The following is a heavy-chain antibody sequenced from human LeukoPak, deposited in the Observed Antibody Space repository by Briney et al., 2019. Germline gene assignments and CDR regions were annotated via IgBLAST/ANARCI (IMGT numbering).Heavy chain of an antibody. V-gene: IGHV3-7*04. CDR2: IKQDGSEK. Sequence: GGSLRLSCAASGFTFSSYWMSWVRQAPGKGLEWVANIKQDGSEKYYVDSVKGRFTISRDNAKNSLYLQMNSLRAEDTAVYYYARGGPIPITQFDYWGQGTLVTVSS. D-gene: IGHD2-21*01. CDR3: ARGGPIPITQFDY. J-gene: IGHJ4*02. CDR1: GFTFSSYW.